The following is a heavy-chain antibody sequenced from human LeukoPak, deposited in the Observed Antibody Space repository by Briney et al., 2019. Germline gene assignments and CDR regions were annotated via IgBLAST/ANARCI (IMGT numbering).Heavy chain of an antibody. Sequence: LPGGSLRLSCGASGFIFNTSAMHWVRQAPGKGLEWVAVISYHGKNKYYAESERGRFTISRDNSKNTLYLQMNSLNTEDTAVYYCARDFDYWGQGTLVTVSS. J-gene: IGHJ4*02. CDR1: GFIFNTSA. CDR2: ISYHGKNK. CDR3: ARDFDY. V-gene: IGHV3-30*04.